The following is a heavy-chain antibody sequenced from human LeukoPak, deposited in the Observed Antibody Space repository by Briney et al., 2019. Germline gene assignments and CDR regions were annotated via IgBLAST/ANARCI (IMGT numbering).Heavy chain of an antibody. CDR2: VNPNSGGT. Sequence: ASVTVSCAASGYTFTGYYMHWVRQAPGQGLEWMGWVNPNSGGTNYAQKFQGRVTMTRDTSISTAYMELSRLRSDDTAVYYCARAAIVVVPAVVDYWGQGTLVTVSS. D-gene: IGHD2-2*01. CDR3: ARAAIVVVPAVVDY. V-gene: IGHV1-2*02. J-gene: IGHJ4*02. CDR1: GYTFTGYY.